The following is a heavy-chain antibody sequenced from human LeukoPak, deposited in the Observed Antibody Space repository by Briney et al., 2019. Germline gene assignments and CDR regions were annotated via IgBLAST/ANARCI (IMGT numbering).Heavy chain of an antibody. CDR2: IIPIFGTA. Sequence: SVKVSCKASGGTFSSYAISWVRQAPGQGLEWMGRIIPIFGTANYAQKFQGRVTVTTDESTSTAYMELSSLRSEDTAVYYCARDSGTIKVKGYFDYWGQGTLVTVSS. CDR1: GGTFSSYA. J-gene: IGHJ4*02. D-gene: IGHD5-24*01. V-gene: IGHV1-69*05. CDR3: ARDSGTIKVKGYFDY.